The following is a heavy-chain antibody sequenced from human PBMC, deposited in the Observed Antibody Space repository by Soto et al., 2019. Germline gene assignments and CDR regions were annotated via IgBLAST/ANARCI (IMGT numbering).Heavy chain of an antibody. Sequence: SGPTLVNPTQTLTLTCTFSGFSLSTTGMRVSCIRQPPGKALEWLARIDWDDDKFYTTSLKTRLTISKDTSKNQVVLTMTNMDPVDTATYFCARIPGWLQGFDSWGQGSLVTVSS. D-gene: IGHD6-19*01. V-gene: IGHV2-70*04. CDR3: ARIPGWLQGFDS. CDR1: GFSLSTTGMR. J-gene: IGHJ4*02. CDR2: IDWDDDK.